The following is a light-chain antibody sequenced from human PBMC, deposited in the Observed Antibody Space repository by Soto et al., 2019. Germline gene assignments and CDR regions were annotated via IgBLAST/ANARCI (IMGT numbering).Light chain of an antibody. Sequence: EVVLTQSPGTLSLSRGESATLSCRASQSLSSSYFAWYQQKPGQSPRLLISSSTTRAAGIPDRFSGGGSGTDFTLSISRLEHEDYEVYYCHQHGTSPFTFGPGTIVDV. CDR2: SST. V-gene: IGKV3-20*01. CDR3: HQHGTSPFT. J-gene: IGKJ3*01. CDR1: QSLSSSY.